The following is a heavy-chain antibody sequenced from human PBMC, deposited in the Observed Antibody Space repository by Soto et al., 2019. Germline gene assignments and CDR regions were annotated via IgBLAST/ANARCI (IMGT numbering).Heavy chain of an antibody. Sequence: GASVKVPCKASGGTFSSYAISWVRQAPGQGLEWMGGIIPIFRTANYAQKFQGRVTITADESTSTAYMELSSLRSEDTAVYYCARNMGVAVADYYYYYGMDVWGQGTTVTVSS. J-gene: IGHJ6*02. D-gene: IGHD6-19*01. V-gene: IGHV1-69*13. CDR1: GGTFSSYA. CDR2: IIPIFRTA. CDR3: ARNMGVAVADYYYYYGMDV.